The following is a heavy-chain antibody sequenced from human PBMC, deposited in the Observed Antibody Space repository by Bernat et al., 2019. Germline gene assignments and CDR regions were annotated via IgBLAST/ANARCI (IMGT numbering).Heavy chain of an antibody. CDR1: GGSFSGYY. Sequence: QVQLQQWGAGLLKPSETLSLTCAVYGGSFSGYYLSWIRQPPGKGLEWIGEINHSGSTNYNPSLKSRVTISVDTSKNQFSLKLSSVTAADTAVYYCARGPDIVVVVAATVFDYWGQGTLVTVSS. D-gene: IGHD2-15*01. CDR2: INHSGST. V-gene: IGHV4-34*01. J-gene: IGHJ4*02. CDR3: ARGPDIVVVVAATVFDY.